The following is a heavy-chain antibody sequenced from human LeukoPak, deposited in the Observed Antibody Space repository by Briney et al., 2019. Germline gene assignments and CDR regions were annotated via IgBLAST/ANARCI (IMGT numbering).Heavy chain of an antibody. J-gene: IGHJ6*02. D-gene: IGHD4-23*01. CDR3: AREMGVVTAHGIDV. CDR1: GGSISSISSNNYH. CDR2: IYYSGST. Sequence: SETLSLTCIVSGGSISSISSNNYHWGWIRQPPGKWLEWIGSIYYSGSTYYNPSLKSRVTISVDTSKNQFSLKLSSVTAADTALYYCAREMGVVTAHGIDVWGQGTTVTVSS. V-gene: IGHV4-39*02.